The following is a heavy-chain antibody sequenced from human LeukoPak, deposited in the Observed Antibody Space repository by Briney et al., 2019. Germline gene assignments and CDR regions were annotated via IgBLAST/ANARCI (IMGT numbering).Heavy chain of an antibody. Sequence: SETLSLTCAVSGYSISSGYYWGWIRQPPGKGLEWIGSIYHSGSTYYNPSLKSPVTIPVDTSKNQYSLKRSSVPAAHTALYYSARHPGRLSNYHFWIAPGGFTPWGQGTL. CDR3: ARHPGRLSNYHFWIAPGGFTP. V-gene: IGHV4-38-2*01. J-gene: IGHJ5*02. CDR2: IYHSGST. D-gene: IGHD3-3*01. CDR1: GYSISSGYY.